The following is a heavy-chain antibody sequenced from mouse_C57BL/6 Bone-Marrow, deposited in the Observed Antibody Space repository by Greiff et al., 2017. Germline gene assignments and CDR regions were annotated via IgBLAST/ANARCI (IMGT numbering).Heavy chain of an antibody. Sequence: EVQLVESGEGLAKPGGSLTLSCAASGFTFSSYAMSWVRQTPEKRLEWVAYISSGGDYIYYADPVKGRFTISRDNARNTLYLQMSSLKSEDTAMDYCTRDGGYDWYFDVWGTGTTVTVSS. V-gene: IGHV5-9-1*02. CDR2: ISSGGDYI. J-gene: IGHJ1*03. D-gene: IGHD2-14*01. CDR3: TRDGGYDWYFDV. CDR1: GFTFSSYA.